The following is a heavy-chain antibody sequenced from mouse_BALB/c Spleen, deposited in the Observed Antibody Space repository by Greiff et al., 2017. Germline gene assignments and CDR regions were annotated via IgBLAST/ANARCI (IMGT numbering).Heavy chain of an antibody. CDR1: GFNIKDTY. CDR3: ARGGNYGYYAMDY. V-gene: IGHV14-3*02. J-gene: IGHJ4*01. D-gene: IGHD2-1*01. Sequence: EVNVVESGAELVKPGASVKLSCTASGFNIKDTYMHWVKQRPEQGLEWIGRIDPANGNTKYDPKFQGKATITADTSSNTAYLQLSSLTSEDTAVYYCARGGNYGYYAMDYWGQGTSVTVSS. CDR2: IDPANGNT.